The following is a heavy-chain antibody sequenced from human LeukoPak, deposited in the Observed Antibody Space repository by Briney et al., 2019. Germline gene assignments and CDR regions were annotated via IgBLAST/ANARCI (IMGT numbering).Heavy chain of an antibody. CDR2: IYTSGST. D-gene: IGHD4-11*01. Sequence: SETLSLTCTVSGGSISSYYWSWIRQPAGKGLEWIGRIYTSGSTNYNPSLESRVTMSVDTSKNQFSLKLSSVTAADTAVYYCAKNTDDYTWFDPWGQGTLVTVSS. CDR1: GGSISSYY. CDR3: AKNTDDYTWFDP. J-gene: IGHJ5*02. V-gene: IGHV4-4*07.